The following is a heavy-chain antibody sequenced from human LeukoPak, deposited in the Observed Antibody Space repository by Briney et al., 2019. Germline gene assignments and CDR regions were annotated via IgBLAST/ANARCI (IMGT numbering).Heavy chain of an antibody. J-gene: IGHJ4*02. V-gene: IGHV3-7*01. CDR1: GFTFSSNW. CDR3: ARRYFDY. CDR2: IKQDGSEK. Sequence: GGSLRLSCAASGFTFSSNWMSWVRQAPGKGLEWVANIKQDGSEKYYVDSVKGRFTIFRDNAKNSLYLQMNSLRAEDTAVYYCARRYFDYWGQGTLVTVSS.